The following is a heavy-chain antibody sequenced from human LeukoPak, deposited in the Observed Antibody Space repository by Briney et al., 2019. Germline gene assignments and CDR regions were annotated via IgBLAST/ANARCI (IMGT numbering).Heavy chain of an antibody. CDR3: ARGSDYYYYYYRDV. CDR2: IYHSGST. D-gene: IGHD1-26*01. V-gene: IGHV4-38-2*02. CDR1: GYSISSGYY. Sequence: PSATLSLTCTVPGYSISSGYYWGWIRQPPGKGLEWIGSIYHSGSTYYNPSLKSRVTISVDTSKNQFSLKLSSVTAADTAVYYCARGSDYYYYYYRDVCGKGTTVTVSS. J-gene: IGHJ6*03.